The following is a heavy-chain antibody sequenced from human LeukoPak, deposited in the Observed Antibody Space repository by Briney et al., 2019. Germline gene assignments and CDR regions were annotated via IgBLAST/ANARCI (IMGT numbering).Heavy chain of an antibody. CDR1: GGSISSGGYS. CDR3: ARHKIAVAVFDY. D-gene: IGHD6-19*01. Sequence: SETLSLTCAVSGGSISSGGYSWSWIRQPPGKGLEWIGYIYHSGSTYYNPSLKSRVTISVDTSKNQFSLKLSSVTAADTAVYYCARHKIAVAVFDYWGQGTLVTVSS. J-gene: IGHJ4*02. CDR2: IYHSGST. V-gene: IGHV4-30-2*03.